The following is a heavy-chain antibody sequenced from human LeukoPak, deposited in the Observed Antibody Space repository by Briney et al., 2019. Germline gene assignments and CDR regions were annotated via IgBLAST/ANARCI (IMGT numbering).Heavy chain of an antibody. CDR3: ARPATSQYFDY. Sequence: ASVKVSCKASGYTFTSYGISWVRQAPGQGLEWMGWINPNSGGTNYAQKFQGRVTMTRDTSISTAYMELSRLRSDDTAVYYCARPATSQYFDYWGQGTLVTVSS. CDR1: GYTFTSYG. J-gene: IGHJ4*02. V-gene: IGHV1-2*02. D-gene: IGHD5-12*01. CDR2: INPNSGGT.